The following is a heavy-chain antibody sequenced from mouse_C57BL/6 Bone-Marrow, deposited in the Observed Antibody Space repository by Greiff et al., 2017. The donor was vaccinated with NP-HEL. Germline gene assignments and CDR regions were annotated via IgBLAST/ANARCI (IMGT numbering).Heavy chain of an antibody. CDR1: GYTFTRYW. CDR3: ARRGSNFYFDD. CDR2: IHPNSGST. Sequence: QVQLQQPGAELVKPGASVKLSCTASGYTFTRYWMPWVRQRPGPGLEWIGMIHPNSGSTNYNEKFKSKSTLTVDKSSSTAYMQLSSLTSEDSAVYYCARRGSNFYFDDWGQGTTLTVSS. D-gene: IGHD2-5*01. J-gene: IGHJ2*01. V-gene: IGHV1-64*01.